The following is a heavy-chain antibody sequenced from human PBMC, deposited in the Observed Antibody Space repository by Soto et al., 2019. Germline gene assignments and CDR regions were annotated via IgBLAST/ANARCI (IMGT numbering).Heavy chain of an antibody. V-gene: IGHV3-23*01. CDR1: GFTFSSYA. J-gene: IGHJ6*03. D-gene: IGHD2-2*01. Sequence: GGSLRLSCAASGFTFSSYAMSWVRQAPGKGLEWVSAISGSGGSTYYADSVKGRFTISRDNSKNTLYLQMNSLRAEDTAVYYCAKDGMAGGDIVVVPAAYYYYYYMDVWGKGTTVTVSS. CDR3: AKDGMAGGDIVVVPAAYYYYYYMDV. CDR2: ISGSGGST.